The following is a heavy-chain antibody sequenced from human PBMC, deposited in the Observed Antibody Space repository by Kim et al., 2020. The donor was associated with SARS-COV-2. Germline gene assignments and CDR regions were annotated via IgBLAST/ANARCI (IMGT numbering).Heavy chain of an antibody. CDR2: ISWNSGSI. D-gene: IGHD6-13*01. J-gene: IGHJ4*02. V-gene: IGHV3-9*01. CDR1: GFTFDDYA. CDR3: AKGQSSSSWFDY. Sequence: GGSLRLSCAASGFTFDDYAMHWVRQAPGKGLEWVSGISWNSGSIGYADSVKGRFTISRDNAKNSLYLQMNSLRAEDTALYYCAKGQSSSSWFDYWGQGTLVTVSS.